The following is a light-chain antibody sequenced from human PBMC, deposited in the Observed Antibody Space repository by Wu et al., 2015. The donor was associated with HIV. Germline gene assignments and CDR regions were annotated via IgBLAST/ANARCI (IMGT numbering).Light chain of an antibody. CDR2: GAS. CDR3: QQYYSYPRT. Sequence: AIRMTQSPSSLSASTGDRVTITCRASQGISSYLAWYQQKPGKAPKFLIYGASTLQSGVPSRFSGSGSGTDFTLTISCLQSEDFATYYCQQYYSYPRTFGQGTKVEI. CDR1: QGISSY. J-gene: IGKJ1*01. V-gene: IGKV1-8*01.